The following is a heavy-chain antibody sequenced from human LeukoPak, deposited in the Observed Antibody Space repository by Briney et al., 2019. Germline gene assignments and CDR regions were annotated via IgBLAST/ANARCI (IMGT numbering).Heavy chain of an antibody. CDR3: AKGGRRHYGDYVAF. Sequence: GGSLRLSCDASGFTVNSYAMNWVRQAPGKGLEWVTVISASGDNTYYADSVKGRFTISRDDSKNTVYPQMNSLRADDTAVYHCAKGGRRHYGDYVAFWGQGTLVTVSS. V-gene: IGHV3-23*01. CDR1: GFTVNSYA. D-gene: IGHD4-17*01. CDR2: ISASGDNT. J-gene: IGHJ4*02.